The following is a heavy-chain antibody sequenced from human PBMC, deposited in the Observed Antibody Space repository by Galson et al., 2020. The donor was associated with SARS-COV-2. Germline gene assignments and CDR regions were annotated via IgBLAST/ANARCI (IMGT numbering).Heavy chain of an antibody. Sequence: SETLSLTSTVSGGSISTDGHFWTWIRQPPGKGLEWIGYIYHSGTTYYNPSLKSRLNIAVDTSQNQFSLRLRSVTAADTAVYFCARTSGELDIWGQGTMVTVSS. CDR2: IYHSGTT. CDR3: ARTSGELDI. V-gene: IGHV4-31*03. D-gene: IGHD3-10*01. J-gene: IGHJ3*02. CDR1: GGSISTDGHF.